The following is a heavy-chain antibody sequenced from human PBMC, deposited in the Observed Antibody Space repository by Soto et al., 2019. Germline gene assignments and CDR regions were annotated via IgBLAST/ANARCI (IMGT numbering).Heavy chain of an antibody. D-gene: IGHD3-22*01. Sequence: SETLSLTCAGSGGSISSGGYSWSWIRQPPGKGLEWIGYIYHSGSTYYNPSLKSRVTISVDRSKNQFSLKLSSVTAADTAVYYCARSSADITTLDYFYYRAQGTPLTVSA. J-gene: IGHJ4*02. V-gene: IGHV4-30-2*01. CDR3: ARSSADITTLDYFYY. CDR2: IYHSGST. CDR1: GGSISSGGYS.